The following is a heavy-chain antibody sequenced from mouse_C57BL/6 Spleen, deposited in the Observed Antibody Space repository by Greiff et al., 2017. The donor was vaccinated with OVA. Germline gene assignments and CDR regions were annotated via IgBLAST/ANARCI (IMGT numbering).Heavy chain of an antibody. V-gene: IGHV5-9-1*02. D-gene: IGHD1-1*01. CDR3: TSGDYYGSRGYFDY. J-gene: IGHJ2*01. CDR2: ISSGGDYI. CDR1: GFTFSSYA. Sequence: EVQRVESGEGLVKPGGSLKLSCAASGFTFSSYAMSWVRQTPEKRLEWVAYISSGGDYIYYADTVKGRFTISRDNARNTLYLQMSSLKSEDTAMYYCTSGDYYGSRGYFDYWGQGTTLTVSS.